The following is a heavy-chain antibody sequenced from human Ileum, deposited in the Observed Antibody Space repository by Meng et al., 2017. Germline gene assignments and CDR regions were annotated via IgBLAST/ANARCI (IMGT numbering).Heavy chain of an antibody. Sequence: VKLQESGQGLVKPSETLSLTCTVSGGSISGYFWSWIRQPAGKGLEWIGRLYTSGITNYNPSLKSRVTMSVDTSKSQFSLNLTSVTAADTAIYYCAREKQQLGFDSWGQGTLVTASS. CDR3: AREKQQLGFDS. D-gene: IGHD1-1*01. CDR2: LYTSGIT. CDR1: GGSISGYF. V-gene: IGHV4-4*07. J-gene: IGHJ4*02.